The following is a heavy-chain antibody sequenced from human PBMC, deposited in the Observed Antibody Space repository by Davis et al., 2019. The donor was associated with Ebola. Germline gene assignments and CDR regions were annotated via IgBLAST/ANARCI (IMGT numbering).Heavy chain of an antibody. CDR3: ARGYANWFDP. CDR2: IYYSGST. V-gene: IGHV4-61*01. Sequence: SETLSLTCTVSGGSVGSGTYYWNWIRQPPGKGPEWIACIYYSGSTNYNPSLKSRVTISVDTSKNQFSLKLSSVTAADTAVYYCARGYANWFDPWGQGTLVTVSS. D-gene: IGHD2-2*01. J-gene: IGHJ5*02. CDR1: GGSVGSGTYY.